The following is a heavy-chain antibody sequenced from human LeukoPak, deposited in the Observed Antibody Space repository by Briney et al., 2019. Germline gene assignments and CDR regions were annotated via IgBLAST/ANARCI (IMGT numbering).Heavy chain of an antibody. Sequence: GGSLRLSCAASGFIFDEYGMSWVRQAPGKGLEWVSGISLNGGSRGYADSVKGRFIISRDNAKNSLHLQMNSLRAEDTALYYCVRSITMFQYWGQGTLVTVSS. D-gene: IGHD3-10*01. V-gene: IGHV3-20*04. CDR1: GFIFDEYG. J-gene: IGHJ1*01. CDR2: ISLNGGSR. CDR3: VRSITMFQY.